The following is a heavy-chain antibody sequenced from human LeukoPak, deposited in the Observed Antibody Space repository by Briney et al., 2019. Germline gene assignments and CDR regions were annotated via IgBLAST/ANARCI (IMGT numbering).Heavy chain of an antibody. CDR3: AKDPEA. CDR1: GFAFGSEA. Sequence: ESGGGLAQPGGSLRLSCAVSGFAFGSEAMSWVRQSPARGLEWVASISPSGGTTYYADYVKGRFTISRDNSNNSLFVQMNSLRAEDTAVYYCAKDPEAWGQGTLVTVSS. V-gene: IGHV3-23*01. J-gene: IGHJ5*02. CDR2: ISPSGGTT.